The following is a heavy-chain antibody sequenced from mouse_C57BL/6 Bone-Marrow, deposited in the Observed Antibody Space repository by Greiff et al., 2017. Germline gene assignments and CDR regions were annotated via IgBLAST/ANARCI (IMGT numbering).Heavy chain of an antibody. D-gene: IGHD1-1*01. CDR2: INPSSGYT. CDR3: ARAQGSGYGVDD. Sequence: QVQLQQSGAELARPGASVKMSCKASGYTFTSYTMHWVKQRPGQGLEWIGYINPSSGYTKYNQKFKDKATLTADTSSSTAYLQLSSLTSEDSAVECCARAQGSGYGVDDWGQGTTLTVSA. CDR1: GYTFTSYT. V-gene: IGHV1-4*01. J-gene: IGHJ2*01.